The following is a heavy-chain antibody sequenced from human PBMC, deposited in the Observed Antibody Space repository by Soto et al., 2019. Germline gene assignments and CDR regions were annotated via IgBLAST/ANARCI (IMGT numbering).Heavy chain of an antibody. CDR1: GYTFTSYS. V-gene: IGHV1-3*01. D-gene: IGHD1-26*01. CDR3: ARGRVVGATYNWFGP. J-gene: IGHJ5*02. Sequence: ASVKVSCKASGYTFTSYSMHWVREAPGQRLEWMGWINAGNGNTKYSQKFQGRVTITRDTSGSTAYMELSRLRFEDTAVYYCARGRVVGATYNWFGPWGQGTLVTV. CDR2: INAGNGNT.